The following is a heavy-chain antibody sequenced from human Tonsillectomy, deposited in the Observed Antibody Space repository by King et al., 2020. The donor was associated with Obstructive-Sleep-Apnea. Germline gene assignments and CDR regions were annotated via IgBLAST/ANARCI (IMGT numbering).Heavy chain of an antibody. CDR3: ARGTDYYDSSGYYDAFDI. CDR1: GGSISSSNW. V-gene: IGHV4-4*02. CDR2: IYHSGST. J-gene: IGHJ3*02. Sequence: QLQESGPGLVKPSRTLSLTCAVSGGSISSSNWWSWVRQPPGKGLEWIGEIYHSGSTNYNPSLKSRVTISVDKSKNQFSLKLSSVTAADTAVYYCARGTDYYDSSGYYDAFDIWGQGTMVTVSS. D-gene: IGHD3-22*01.